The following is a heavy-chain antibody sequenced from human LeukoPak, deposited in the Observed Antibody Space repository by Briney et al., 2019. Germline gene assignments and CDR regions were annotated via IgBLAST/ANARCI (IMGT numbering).Heavy chain of an antibody. D-gene: IGHD3-16*02. CDR2: ISAYNGNT. V-gene: IGHV1-18*01. CDR1: GYTFTSYG. CDR3: ARDQLTLGELSLDY. J-gene: IGHJ4*02. Sequence: GASVKVSCKASGYTFTSYGISWVRQAPGQGLESMGWISAYNGNTNYAQNIQGRVTMTTDTSTSTAYMELRSLRSDDTAVYYCARDQLTLGELSLDYWGQGTLVTVSS.